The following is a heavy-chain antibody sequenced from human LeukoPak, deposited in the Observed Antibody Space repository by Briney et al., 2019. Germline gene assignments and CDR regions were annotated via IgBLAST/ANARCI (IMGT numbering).Heavy chain of an antibody. Sequence: ASVRVSCKASGYTFTSYYMHWVRQAPGQGLEWMGIINPSGGSTSYAQKFQGRVTITADESTSTAYMELSSLRSEDTAVYYCARGAGYCSAGSCYSWFDPWGQGTLVTVSS. V-gene: IGHV1-46*01. D-gene: IGHD2-15*01. CDR2: INPSGGST. CDR1: GYTFTSYY. J-gene: IGHJ5*02. CDR3: ARGAGYCSAGSCYSWFDP.